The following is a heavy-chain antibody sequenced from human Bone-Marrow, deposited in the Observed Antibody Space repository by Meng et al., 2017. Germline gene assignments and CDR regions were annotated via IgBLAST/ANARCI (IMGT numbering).Heavy chain of an antibody. CDR2: ISDSGSNT. D-gene: IGHD4-17*01. J-gene: IGHJ4*02. CDR3: AALFSDNGDYRYFDY. Sequence: GGSLRLSCAASGFTFSTYAMSWVRQAPGKGLEWVYVISDSGSNTYDVASVRGRFTVSRDNSKNTVSLQMNSLRAEDTAVYFCAALFSDNGDYRYFDYWGRGTLVTVSS. V-gene: IGHV3-23*01. CDR1: GFTFSTYA.